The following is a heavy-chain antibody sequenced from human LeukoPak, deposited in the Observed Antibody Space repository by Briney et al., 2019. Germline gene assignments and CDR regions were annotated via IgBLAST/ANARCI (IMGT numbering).Heavy chain of an antibody. CDR1: GFTFSSYA. J-gene: IGHJ3*02. Sequence: PGGSLRLSCAASGFTFSSYAMSSVRQAPGKGLEWVSAISGSGGSTYYADSVKGRFTISRDNSKNTLYLQMNSLRAEDTAVYYCAKDQFGITGTTGAFDIWGQGTVVTVSS. V-gene: IGHV3-23*01. CDR3: AKDQFGITGTTGAFDI. D-gene: IGHD1-14*01. CDR2: ISGSGGST.